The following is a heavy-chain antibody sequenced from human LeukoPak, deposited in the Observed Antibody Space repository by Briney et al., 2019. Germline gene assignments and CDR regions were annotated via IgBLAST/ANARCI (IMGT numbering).Heavy chain of an antibody. J-gene: IGHJ5*02. CDR3: ARESFLLGYCSSTSCYAGYNWFDP. D-gene: IGHD2-2*01. V-gene: IGHV4-61*01. CDR2: IYYSGST. Sequence: PSETLSLTCTVSGGSVSRGSYYWSWIRQPPGKGLEWIGYIYYSGSTNYNPSLKSRVTISVDTSKNQFSLKLSSVTAADTAVYYCARESFLLGYCSSTSCYAGYNWFDPWGQGTLVTVSS. CDR1: GGSVSRGSYY.